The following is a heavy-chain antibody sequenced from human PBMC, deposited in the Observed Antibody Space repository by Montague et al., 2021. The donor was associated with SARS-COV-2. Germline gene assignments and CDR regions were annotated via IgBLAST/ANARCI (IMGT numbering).Heavy chain of an antibody. Sequence: CAISGDSVSSKSVAWNWIRQSLSRGLEWLGRTYYRSKWDFYYAQXXKRRLVITPDTSKNQVSLQLNSVIPEDTAVYFCASSGITLTGLDAFDIWGQGTMVTVSS. D-gene: IGHD3-9*01. J-gene: IGHJ3*02. V-gene: IGHV6-1*01. CDR2: TYYRSKWDF. CDR1: GDSVSSKSVA. CDR3: ASSGITLTGLDAFDI.